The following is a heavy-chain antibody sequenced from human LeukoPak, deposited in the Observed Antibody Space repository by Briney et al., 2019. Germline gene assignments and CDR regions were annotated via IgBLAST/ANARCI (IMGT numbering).Heavy chain of an antibody. CDR2: INHSGST. CDR1: GGSFSGYY. CDR3: ASVVVGATAV. D-gene: IGHD1-26*01. J-gene: IGHJ4*02. Sequence: PSETLSLTCAVYGGSFSGYYWSWIRQPPGKGLEWIGEINHSGSTNYNPSLKSRVTISVDTSKNQFSLKLSSVTAADTAVYYCASVVVGATAVWGQGTLVTVPS. V-gene: IGHV4-34*01.